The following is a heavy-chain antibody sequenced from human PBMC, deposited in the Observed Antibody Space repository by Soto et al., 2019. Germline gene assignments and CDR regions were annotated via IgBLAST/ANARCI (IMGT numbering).Heavy chain of an antibody. D-gene: IGHD4-17*01. Sequence: QVQLQESGPGLVKPSQTLSLTCTVSGGPISSGDYYWSWIRQPPGKGLEWIGYIYYSGTTYYNPSLKSRVTISVDTSKNQFSLRLTSVTAADTAVYYRARVSLLLRRFDPWGQGTLVTVSS. CDR2: IYYSGTT. V-gene: IGHV4-30-4*01. J-gene: IGHJ5*02. CDR3: ARVSLLLRRFDP. CDR1: GGPISSGDYY.